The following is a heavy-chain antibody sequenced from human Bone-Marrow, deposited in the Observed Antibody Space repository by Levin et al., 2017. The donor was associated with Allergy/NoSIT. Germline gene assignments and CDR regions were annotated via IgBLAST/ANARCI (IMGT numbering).Heavy chain of an antibody. D-gene: IGHD3-22*01. CDR3: ARVAITMIVVVNHAFDI. Sequence: ASVKVSCKASGYTFTSYGISWVRQAPGQGLEWMGWISAYNGNTNYAQKLQGRVTMTTDTSTSTAYMELRSLRSDDTAVYYCARVAITMIVVVNHAFDIWGQGTMVTVSS. J-gene: IGHJ3*02. CDR1: GYTFTSYG. V-gene: IGHV1-18*01. CDR2: ISAYNGNT.